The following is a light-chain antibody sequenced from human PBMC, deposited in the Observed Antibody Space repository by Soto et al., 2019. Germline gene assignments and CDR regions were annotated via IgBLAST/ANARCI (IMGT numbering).Light chain of an antibody. CDR1: SNDVGGYNY. V-gene: IGLV2-8*01. CDR2: EVN. J-gene: IGLJ1*01. CDR3: TSFAISNSFV. Sequence: QSALTQPPSASGSPGQSVTISCTGTSNDVGGYNYVSWYQQHPGKAPKPMIYEVNKRPSGVPDRFSGSKSGNTASLTVSGLQAEDEADYYCTSFAISNSFVFGTGTKVTVL.